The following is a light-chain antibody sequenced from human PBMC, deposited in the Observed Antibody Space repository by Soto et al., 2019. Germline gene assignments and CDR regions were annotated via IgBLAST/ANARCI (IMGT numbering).Light chain of an antibody. CDR2: EVN. CDR3: SSYTITGTRHV. J-gene: IGLJ1*01. V-gene: IGLV2-14*01. CDR1: SSDVGDYNY. Sequence: QSALTQPASVSGSPGQSITISCTGTSSDVGDYNYVSWYQQHPGKGPKLLIYEVNNRPSGVSNRFSGSKSGNTASLTISGLQAEDEAEYHCSSYTITGTRHVFGTGTKLTVL.